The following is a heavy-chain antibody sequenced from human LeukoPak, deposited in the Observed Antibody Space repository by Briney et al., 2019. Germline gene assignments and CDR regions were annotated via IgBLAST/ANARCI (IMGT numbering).Heavy chain of an antibody. CDR2: IYYSGST. V-gene: IGHV4-59*01. CDR3: ARVQTNGWYTYFDY. J-gene: IGHJ4*02. Sequence: SETLSLTCTVSGDSISNYYWSWIRQPPGKGLEWIGYIYYSGSTNCNPSLKSRVTMSLDTSKNQFSLKLSSVTAADTAVYYCARVQTNGWYTYFDYWGQGTLVTVSS. CDR1: GDSISNYY. D-gene: IGHD6-19*01.